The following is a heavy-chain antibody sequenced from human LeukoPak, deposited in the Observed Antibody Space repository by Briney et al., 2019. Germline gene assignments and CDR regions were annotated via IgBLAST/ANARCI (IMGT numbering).Heavy chain of an antibody. Sequence: SETLSLTCTVSGGSINGYYWSWLRQPPGKGLKWIGYVHYTGSTTYNPSLKSRVTISGDTSNNQFSLKLTSVTAADTAVYYCARYSSGGFHFDYWGQGTLVTVSS. CDR1: GGSINGYY. D-gene: IGHD2-8*02. CDR3: ARYSSGGFHFDY. CDR2: VHYTGST. V-gene: IGHV4-59*08. J-gene: IGHJ4*02.